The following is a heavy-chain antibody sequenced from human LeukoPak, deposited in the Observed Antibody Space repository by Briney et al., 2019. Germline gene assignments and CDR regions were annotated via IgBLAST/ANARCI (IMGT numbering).Heavy chain of an antibody. CDR1: GGSISSGGYS. J-gene: IGHJ6*02. CDR3: ARGGIPLDV. D-gene: IGHD1-26*01. CDR2: IYHSGSI. V-gene: IGHV4-30-2*01. Sequence: SETLSLTCAVSGGSISSGGYSWSWIRQPPGKGLEWIGYIYHSGSIYYNPSLKSRVTISVDRSKNQFSLKLSSVTAADTAVYYCARGGIPLDVWGQGTTVTVSS.